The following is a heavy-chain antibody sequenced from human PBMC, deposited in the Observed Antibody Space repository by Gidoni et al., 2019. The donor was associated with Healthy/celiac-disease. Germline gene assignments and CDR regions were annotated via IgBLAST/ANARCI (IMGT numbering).Heavy chain of an antibody. Sequence: QVQLVESGGGVVQPGRSLRLSCAASGFTFSSYGMHWVRQAPGKGLEWVAVIWYDGSNKYYADSVKGRFTISRDNSKNTLYLQMNSLRAEDTAVYYCARDSHSVKDIAAAGTFPDYWGQGTLVTVSS. V-gene: IGHV3-33*01. CDR3: ARDSHSVKDIAAAGTFPDY. D-gene: IGHD6-13*01. J-gene: IGHJ4*02. CDR1: GFTFSSYG. CDR2: IWYDGSNK.